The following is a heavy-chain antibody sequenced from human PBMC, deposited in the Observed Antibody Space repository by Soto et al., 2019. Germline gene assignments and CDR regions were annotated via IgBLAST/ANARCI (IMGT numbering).Heavy chain of an antibody. Sequence: PGESLKISCKGSGYSFTSYWIGWVRQMPGKGLEWTGIIYPGDSDTRYSPSFQGQVTISADKSISTAYLQWSSLKASDTAMYYCARRLHDFWSGYDYYYGMDVWGQGTTVTV. CDR1: GYSFTSYW. D-gene: IGHD3-3*01. CDR2: IYPGDSDT. CDR3: ARRLHDFWSGYDYYYGMDV. V-gene: IGHV5-51*01. J-gene: IGHJ6*02.